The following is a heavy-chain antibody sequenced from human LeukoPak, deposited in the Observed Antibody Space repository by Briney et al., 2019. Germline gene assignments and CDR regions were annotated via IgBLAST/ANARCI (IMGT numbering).Heavy chain of an antibody. CDR1: GFSFISYG. D-gene: IGHD4-17*01. V-gene: IGHV3-30*18. J-gene: IGHJ4*02. Sequence: GSLRLSCAASGFSFISYGMHWVRQAPGKGLEWVGVISDDGRSKDYADSVKGRFTISRDNSKDTLYLQMNSLRGEDTAVYYCAKRPSDYGDYVSYFDYWGQGTLVTVSS. CDR2: ISDDGRSK. CDR3: AKRPSDYGDYVSYFDY.